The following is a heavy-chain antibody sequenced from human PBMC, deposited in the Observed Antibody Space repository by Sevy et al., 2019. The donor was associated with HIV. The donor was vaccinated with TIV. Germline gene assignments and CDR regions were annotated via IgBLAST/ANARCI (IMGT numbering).Heavy chain of an antibody. D-gene: IGHD3-22*01. CDR2: IRSKANGATT. J-gene: IGHJ4*02. CDR1: GFTFGDYA. Sequence: GGSLRLSCTASGFTFGDYAMSWFRQAPGKGLEWVGFIRSKANGATTEYAASVKGRLTISRDDSKSIAYLQMNSLRSVGTDVYYCTRAPLIGYASSGYYTSFDYWGQGTLVTVSS. CDR3: TRAPLIGYASSGYYTSFDY. V-gene: IGHV3-49*03.